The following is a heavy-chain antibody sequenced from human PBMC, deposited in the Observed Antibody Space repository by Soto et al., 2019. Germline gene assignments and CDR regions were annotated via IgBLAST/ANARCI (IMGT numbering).Heavy chain of an antibody. CDR2: ISSRSSYI. V-gene: IGHV3-21*01. J-gene: IGHJ4*02. CDR1: GFTFSSYS. CDR3: AREGWKYSSGWYTFDY. Sequence: EVQRVEAGGGLVEPGGSLRLSCAASGFTFSSYSMNWVRQAPGKGLEWVSLISSRSSYIYYADSVKGRFTISRDNAKNSLSLQMNSLRAEDTAVYYCAREGWKYSSGWYTFDYWGQGTLVTVSS. D-gene: IGHD6-19*01.